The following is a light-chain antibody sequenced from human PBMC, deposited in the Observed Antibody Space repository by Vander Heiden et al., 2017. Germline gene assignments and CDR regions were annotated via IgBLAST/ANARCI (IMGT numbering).Light chain of an antibody. Sequence: DIQMTQSPSSLSASVGDRVTITCRASQSISSYLNWYQQKPGKAPKLLIYAASSLQSGVPSRFSGSGYGTDFTLTISSLQPEDFATYYCQQIDSTPPVTFGGGTKVEIK. CDR2: AAS. CDR1: QSISSY. V-gene: IGKV1-39*01. J-gene: IGKJ4*01. CDR3: QQIDSTPPVT.